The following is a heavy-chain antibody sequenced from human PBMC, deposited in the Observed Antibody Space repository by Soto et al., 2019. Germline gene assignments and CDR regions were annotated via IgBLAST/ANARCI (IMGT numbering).Heavy chain of an antibody. Sequence: QVQLVQSGAEVKKPGASVKVSCKASGYTFTGYYMHWVRQAPGQGLEWMGWINPNSGGTNYAQKFQGWVTMTRDTSISTAYMELSRLRSDDTAVYYCAREGGICIGGSCYRHYDYWGQGTLVTVSS. CDR1: GYTFTGYY. CDR3: AREGGICIGGSCYRHYDY. V-gene: IGHV1-2*04. CDR2: INPNSGGT. D-gene: IGHD2-15*01. J-gene: IGHJ4*02.